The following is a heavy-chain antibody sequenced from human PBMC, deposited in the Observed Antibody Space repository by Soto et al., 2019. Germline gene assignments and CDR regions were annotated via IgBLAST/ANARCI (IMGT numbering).Heavy chain of an antibody. V-gene: IGHV1-24*01. J-gene: IGHJ3*02. CDR1: GYTLTELS. D-gene: IGHD6-19*01. Sequence: ASVKVSCKVSGYTLTELSMHWVRQAPGKGLEWMGGFDPEDGETIYAQKFQGRVTMTEDTSTDTAYMELSSLRSEDTAVYYCATGFGYSSAVDAFDIWGQGTMVTVSS. CDR3: ATGFGYSSAVDAFDI. CDR2: FDPEDGET.